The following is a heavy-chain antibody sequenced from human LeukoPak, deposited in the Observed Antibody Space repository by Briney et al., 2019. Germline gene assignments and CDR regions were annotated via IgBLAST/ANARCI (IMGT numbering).Heavy chain of an antibody. Sequence: SETLSLTCTVSGGTINSYYWSWIRQPPGQGLEWIGYIYYSGTTSYYPSFKSRVTISVDTSKNQFSLKLKSVTAADTAVYYCARGDKMAGPFDYWGQGTLVTVSS. CDR2: IYYSGTT. CDR1: GGTINSYY. J-gene: IGHJ4*02. V-gene: IGHV4-59*01. D-gene: IGHD6-19*01. CDR3: ARGDKMAGPFDY.